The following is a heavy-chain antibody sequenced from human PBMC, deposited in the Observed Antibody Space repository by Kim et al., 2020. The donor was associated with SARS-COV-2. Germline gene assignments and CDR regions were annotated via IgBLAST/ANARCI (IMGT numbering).Heavy chain of an antibody. J-gene: IGHJ4*02. V-gene: IGHV4-30-4*01. CDR2: IYYSGIS. CDR3: ARIYDYNYYADY. Sequence: SETLSLTCTVSGGSIRNDDYYWSWVRQPPGKGLEWIGHIYYSGISYYNPSLKSRVTISVDTSKNQFSLKLTSETAADAAVYFCARIYDYNYYADYWGQGTLVAVSS. D-gene: IGHD4-4*01. CDR1: GGSIRNDDYY.